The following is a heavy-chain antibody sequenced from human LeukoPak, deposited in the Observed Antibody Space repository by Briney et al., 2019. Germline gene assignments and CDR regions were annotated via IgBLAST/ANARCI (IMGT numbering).Heavy chain of an antibody. CDR3: ARGDIVVVPAAILVGWFDP. J-gene: IGHJ5*02. Sequence: SETLSLTRTVSGGSISSGSYYWGWVRQPAGTGLEWIGRIYTSGSTNYNPSLKSRVTISVDTSKNQFSLKLSTVPAADAAVYYCARGDIVVVPAAILVGWFDPWGQGTLVTVSS. V-gene: IGHV4-61*02. CDR2: IYTSGST. CDR1: GGSISSGSYY. D-gene: IGHD2-2*02.